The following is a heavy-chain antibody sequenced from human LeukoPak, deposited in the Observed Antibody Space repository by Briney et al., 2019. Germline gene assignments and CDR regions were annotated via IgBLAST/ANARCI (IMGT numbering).Heavy chain of an antibody. CDR3: ARERDRGVTSPYLDY. CDR1: GFTVRSNY. D-gene: IGHD2-21*02. Sequence: GGSLRLSCAASGFTVRSNYMSWVRQALGKGLEWVSVIYSGGNTYYADSVKGRFTISRDNSKNTLYLQMNSLRAEDTAVYYCARERDRGVTSPYLDYWGQGTLVTVSS. CDR2: IYSGGNT. V-gene: IGHV3-66*01. J-gene: IGHJ4*02.